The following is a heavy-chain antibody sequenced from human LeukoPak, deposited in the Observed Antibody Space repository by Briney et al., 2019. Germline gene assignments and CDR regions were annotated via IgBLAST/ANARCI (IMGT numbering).Heavy chain of an antibody. J-gene: IGHJ4*02. Sequence: GGSLRLSCAASGFTFSSYWMSWVRQAPGKGLEWVANIKQDGSEKYYVDSVKGRFTISRDNAKNSLYLQMNSLRAEDTALYYCARDIGGGTTGFDYWGQGTLVTVSS. V-gene: IGHV3-7*03. CDR2: IKQDGSEK. CDR3: ARDIGGGTTGFDY. CDR1: GFTFSSYW. D-gene: IGHD4-17*01.